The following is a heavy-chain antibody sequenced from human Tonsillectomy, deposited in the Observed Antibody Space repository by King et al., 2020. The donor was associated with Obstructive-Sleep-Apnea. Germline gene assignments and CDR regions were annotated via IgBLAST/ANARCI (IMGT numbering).Heavy chain of an antibody. D-gene: IGHD3-10*01. CDR2: IFSNDEK. J-gene: IGHJ4*02. V-gene: IGHV2-26*01. CDR3: ARRRSYGSGSYYTPIFDY. CDR1: GFSLSNARMG. Sequence: QITLKESGPVLVKPAETLTLTCTVSGFSLSNARMGVSWIRQPPGKALEWLAHIFSNDEKSSSTSLKSRLPISKDTSKSQVVLTMTNMDPVDTATYYCARRRSYGSGSYYTPIFDYWGQGTLVTVSS.